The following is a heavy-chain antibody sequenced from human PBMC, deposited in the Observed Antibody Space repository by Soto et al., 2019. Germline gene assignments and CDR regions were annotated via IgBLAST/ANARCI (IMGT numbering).Heavy chain of an antibody. CDR3: ARDWGVVFGDPGIAAAGTYAEDYYYGMDA. CDR1: GFTFSSYG. D-gene: IGHD6-13*01. CDR2: IWYDGSNK. Sequence: LGGSLRLSCAASGFTFSSYGMHWVRQAPGKGLEWVAVIWYDGSNKYYADSVKGRFTISRDNSKNTLYLQMNSLRAEDTAVYYCARDWGVVFGDPGIAAAGTYAEDYYYGMDAWGQRTTVTVSS. V-gene: IGHV3-33*01. J-gene: IGHJ6*02.